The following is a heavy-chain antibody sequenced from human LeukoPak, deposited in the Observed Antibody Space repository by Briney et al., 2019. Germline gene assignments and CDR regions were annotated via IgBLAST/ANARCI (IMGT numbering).Heavy chain of an antibody. CDR3: GRKCSSSWYIDY. D-gene: IGHD6-13*01. V-gene: IGHV3-33*08. Sequence: QPGGSLRLSCAASGFAFSSHAMCWVRQAPGKGLEWVAVIWYDGSNYYYADSVKGRFTISRDNSKNTVYLQMNSLRAEDTAVYYCGRKCSSSWYIDYWGQGTLVTVSS. CDR1: GFAFSSHA. J-gene: IGHJ4*02. CDR2: IWYDGSNY.